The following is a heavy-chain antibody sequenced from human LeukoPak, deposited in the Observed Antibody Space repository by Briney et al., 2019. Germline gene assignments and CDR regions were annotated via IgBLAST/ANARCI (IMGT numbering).Heavy chain of an antibody. Sequence: PGGSLRLSCAASGFTFSSYWMSWVRQAPGKGLEWVANIKQDGSEKYYVDSVKGRFTISRDNAKNSLYLQMNSLRAEDTAVYYCARGSHTYYDFWSGKEASSYYNWFDPWGQGTLVTVSS. J-gene: IGHJ5*02. CDR3: ARGSHTYYDFWSGKEASSYYNWFDP. D-gene: IGHD3-3*01. CDR1: GFTFSSYW. V-gene: IGHV3-7*01. CDR2: IKQDGSEK.